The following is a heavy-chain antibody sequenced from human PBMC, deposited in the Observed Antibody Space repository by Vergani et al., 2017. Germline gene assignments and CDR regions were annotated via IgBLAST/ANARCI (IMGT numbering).Heavy chain of an antibody. D-gene: IGHD2-2*01. J-gene: IGHJ4*02. CDR1: GGSFSGYY. CDR3: ARAPPRVVVPAAIPPAPRRFDY. Sequence: QVQLQQWGAGLLKPSETLSLTCAVYGGSFSGYYWSWIRQPPGKGLEWIGEINHSGSTNYNPSLKSRVTISVDTSKNQFSLKLSSVTAAETAVYYCARAPPRVVVPAAIPPAPRRFDYWGQGTLVTVSS. CDR2: INHSGST. V-gene: IGHV4-34*01.